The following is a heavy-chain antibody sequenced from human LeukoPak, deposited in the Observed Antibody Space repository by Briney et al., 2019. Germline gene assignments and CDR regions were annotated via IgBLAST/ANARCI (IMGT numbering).Heavy chain of an antibody. CDR2: IYYSGST. CDR3: ARDRCGGDCYSGYGMDV. D-gene: IGHD2-21*02. CDR1: GGSISSGGYY. J-gene: IGHJ6*02. Sequence: SETLSLTCTVSGGSISSGGYYWGWFRQHPGKGLEWIGYIYYSGSTYYNPSLKSRVTISVDTSKNQFSLKLSSVTAADTAVYYCARDRCGGDCYSGYGMDVWGQGTTVTVSS. V-gene: IGHV4-31*03.